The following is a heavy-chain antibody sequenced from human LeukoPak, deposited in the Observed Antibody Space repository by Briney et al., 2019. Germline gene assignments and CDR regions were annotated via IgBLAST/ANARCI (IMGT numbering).Heavy chain of an antibody. Sequence: GESLKSSCKGSGYIFTSYWIGWVRQMPGKGLECMGIIFPGDSDTRYSPSFQGQVTISADKSISTAYLQWNSLKASDTAMYYCARRAHDYIWGSNSYDVFDLWGQGTMVTVSS. CDR2: IFPGDSDT. D-gene: IGHD3-16*01. V-gene: IGHV5-51*01. J-gene: IGHJ3*01. CDR3: ARRAHDYIWGSNSYDVFDL. CDR1: GYIFTSYW.